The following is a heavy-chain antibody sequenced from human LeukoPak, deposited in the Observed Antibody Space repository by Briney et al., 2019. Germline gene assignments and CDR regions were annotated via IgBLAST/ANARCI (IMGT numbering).Heavy chain of an antibody. CDR2: IIPIFGIA. CDR3: ASGDTGFSYGYSYYYYGMDV. D-gene: IGHD5-18*01. Sequence: SVKVSCKASGVTFSSYAISWVRQAPGQGLEWLGRIIPIFGIANYAQKFQGRVTITADKSTSTAYMELSSLRSEDTAVYYCASGDTGFSYGYSYYYYGMDVWGQGTTVTVSS. V-gene: IGHV1-69*04. CDR1: GVTFSSYA. J-gene: IGHJ6*02.